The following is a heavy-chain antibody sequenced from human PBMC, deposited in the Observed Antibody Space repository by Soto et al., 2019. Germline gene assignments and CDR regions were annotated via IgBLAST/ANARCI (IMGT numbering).Heavy chain of an antibody. Sequence: ASVKVSCKASGGTFSSYAISWVRQAPGQGLEWMGGIIPIFGTANYAQKFQGRVTITADESTSTAYMELGSLRSEDTAVYYCARHDGIPVDTAMVYYYYGMDVWGQGTTVTVSS. CDR1: GGTFSSYA. CDR3: ARHDGIPVDTAMVYYYYGMDV. V-gene: IGHV1-69*13. J-gene: IGHJ6*02. CDR2: IIPIFGTA. D-gene: IGHD5-18*01.